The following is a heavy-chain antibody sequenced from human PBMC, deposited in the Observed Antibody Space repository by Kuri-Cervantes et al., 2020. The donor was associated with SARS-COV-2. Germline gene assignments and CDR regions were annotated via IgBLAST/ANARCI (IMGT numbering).Heavy chain of an antibody. CDR1: GFTFSSYG. V-gene: IGHV3-30*18. Sequence: GGSLRLSCAASGFTFSSYGMHWVRQAPGKGLERVAVISYDGSNKYYADSVKGRFTIFRDNSKNTLYLQMNSLRAEDTAVYYCAKDAGDKGMDVWGQGTTVTVSS. J-gene: IGHJ6*02. CDR2: ISYDGSNK. CDR3: AKDAGDKGMDV.